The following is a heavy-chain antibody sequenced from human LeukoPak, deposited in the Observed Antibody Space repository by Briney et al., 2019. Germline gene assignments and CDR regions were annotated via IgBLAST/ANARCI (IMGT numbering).Heavy chain of an antibody. D-gene: IGHD6-13*01. V-gene: IGHV3-21*01. CDR3: ARDDFIAAAGHDY. CDR1: GFTFSSYN. CDR2: ISSTSSYI. J-gene: IGHJ4*02. Sequence: PGGSLRLSCAASGFTFSSYNMNWVRQAPGKGLEWVSSISSTSSYIYYADSVKGRFTISRDNAKNSLYLQMNSLRAGDTAVYYCARDDFIAAAGHDYWGQGTLVTVSS.